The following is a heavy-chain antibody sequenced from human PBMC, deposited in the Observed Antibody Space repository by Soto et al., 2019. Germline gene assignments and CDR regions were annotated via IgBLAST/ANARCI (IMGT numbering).Heavy chain of an antibody. CDR3: TRVTMDA. CDR2: IWFDGRKQ. V-gene: IGHV3-33*01. Sequence: GGSLRLSCAVSGFSFSTYAMHWVRQAPGKGLEWVSIIWFDGRKQFYADSVRGRFTVSMDSSKNTLYLQMNTLTTEDTAIYYCTRVTMDAWGQGTTVTVS. CDR1: GFSFSTYA. J-gene: IGHJ6*02.